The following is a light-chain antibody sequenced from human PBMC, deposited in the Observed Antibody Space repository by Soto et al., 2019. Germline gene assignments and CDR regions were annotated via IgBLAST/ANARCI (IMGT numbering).Light chain of an antibody. CDR2: DAS. J-gene: IGKJ3*01. V-gene: IGKV1-5*01. CDR1: QSISSW. CDR3: QQYNSYIT. Sequence: DIQMTQSPSTLSASVGDRVTITCRASQSISSWLAWYQQKPGKAPKLLIYDASSLESGVPSRFSGSGSGTEFTITISSLQPEDFATYYCQQYNSYITFGPGTKVDIK.